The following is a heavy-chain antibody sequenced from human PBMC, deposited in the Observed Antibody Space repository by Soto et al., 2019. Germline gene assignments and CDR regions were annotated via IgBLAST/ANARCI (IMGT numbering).Heavy chain of an antibody. CDR3: ARLDLVSDAYDI. Sequence: SSVKVSCKASGGTFSSYAISWVRQAPGQGLEWMGGIIPIFGTANYAQKFQGRVTITADESTSTAYMERRRVGSDDTAVYYLARLDLVSDAYDIWGQGTMVTVSS. CDR2: IIPIFGTA. V-gene: IGHV1-69*13. CDR1: GGTFSSYA. D-gene: IGHD3-9*01. J-gene: IGHJ3*02.